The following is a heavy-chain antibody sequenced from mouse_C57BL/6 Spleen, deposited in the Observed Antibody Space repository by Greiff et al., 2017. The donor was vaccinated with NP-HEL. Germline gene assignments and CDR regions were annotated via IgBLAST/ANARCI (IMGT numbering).Heavy chain of an antibody. V-gene: IGHV1-55*01. Sequence: QVQLQQPGAELVKPGASVKMSCKASGYTFTSYWITWVKQRPGQGLEWIGDIYPGSGSTNYNEKFKSKATLTVYTSSSTAYMQLSSLTSEDSAVYYCAGSTKEAMDYWGQGTSVTVSS. D-gene: IGHD1-3*01. J-gene: IGHJ4*01. CDR1: GYTFTSYW. CDR2: IYPGSGST. CDR3: AGSTKEAMDY.